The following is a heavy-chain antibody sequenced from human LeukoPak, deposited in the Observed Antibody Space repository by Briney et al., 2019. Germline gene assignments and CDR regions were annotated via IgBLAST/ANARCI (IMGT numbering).Heavy chain of an antibody. CDR1: GFTFSSYS. CDR2: ISSSSSYI. CDR3: ATPNGSGSSSYFDY. Sequence: PGGSLRLSCAASGFTFSSYSMNWVRQAPGEGLEWVSSISSSSSYIYYADSVKGRFTISRDNAKNSLYLQMNSLRAEDTAVYYCATPNGSGSSSYFDYWGQGTLVTVSS. D-gene: IGHD3-10*01. V-gene: IGHV3-21*01. J-gene: IGHJ4*02.